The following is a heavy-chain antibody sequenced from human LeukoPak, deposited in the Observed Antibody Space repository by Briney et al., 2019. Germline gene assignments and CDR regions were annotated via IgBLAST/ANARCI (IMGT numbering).Heavy chain of an antibody. CDR3: ARSYCAGDCYTEYFQR. Sequence: SDTLSLTCTVCGASISTQTYHWRRSCQPPGKGGEWIEGSYYNGNTYFNPSLKSPVTISVATSNNQFSLKMRSVTAADTAVYYCARSYCAGDCYTEYFQRWGQGTLVTVSS. CDR2: SYYNGNT. V-gene: IGHV4-39*01. J-gene: IGHJ1*01. D-gene: IGHD2-21*02. CDR1: GASISTQTYH.